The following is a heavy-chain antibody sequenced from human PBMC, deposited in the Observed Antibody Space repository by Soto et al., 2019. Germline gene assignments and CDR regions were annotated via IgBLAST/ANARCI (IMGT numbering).Heavy chain of an antibody. J-gene: IGHJ6*02. CDR3: TRISSYLYNYYGMDV. CDR2: IRSKANSYAT. V-gene: IGHV3-73*02. Sequence: EVQLVESGGGLVQPGGALKLSCAASGLTFSGSAIHWVRQASGKGLEWVGRIRSKANSYATAYAASVKGRFTIPRDDSKNTAYLHMNSLKTEDTAVYYCTRISSYLYNYYGMDVWGQGTTVTVSS. CDR1: GLTFSGSA. D-gene: IGHD1-26*01.